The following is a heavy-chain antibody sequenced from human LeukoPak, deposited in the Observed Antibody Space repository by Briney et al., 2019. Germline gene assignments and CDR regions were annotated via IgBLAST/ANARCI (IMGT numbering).Heavy chain of an antibody. CDR3: PKVDRNRLTFDY. D-gene: IGHD1-14*01. CDR2: ISGSGGST. Sequence: GGSLRLPCAASGFTFSSYAMSWVRQAPGKGLEWVSAISGSGGSTYYADSVKGRFTISRDNSKNTLYLQMNSLRAEDTAVYYCPKVDRNRLTFDYWGQGTLVTVSS. V-gene: IGHV3-23*01. J-gene: IGHJ4*02. CDR1: GFTFSSYA.